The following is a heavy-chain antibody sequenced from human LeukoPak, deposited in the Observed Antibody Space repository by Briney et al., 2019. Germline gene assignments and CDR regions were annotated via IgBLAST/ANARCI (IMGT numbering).Heavy chain of an antibody. CDR3: ARGFSSGYYYYYYGMDV. CDR1: GGSFSGYY. CDR2: INHSGST. V-gene: IGHV4-34*01. D-gene: IGHD3-22*01. Sequence: SETLSLTCAVYGGSFSGYYWSWIRQPPGKGLEWIGEINHSGSTNYNPSLKSRVTISVDTSKNQFSLKLSSVTAADTAVYYCARGFSSGYYYYYYGMDVWGQGTTVTVSS. J-gene: IGHJ6*02.